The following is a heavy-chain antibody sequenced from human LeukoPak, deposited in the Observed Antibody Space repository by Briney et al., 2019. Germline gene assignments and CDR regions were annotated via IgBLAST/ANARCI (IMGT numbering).Heavy chain of an antibody. D-gene: IGHD3-22*01. CDR1: GGTFSSYA. V-gene: IGHV1-69*13. J-gene: IGHJ4*02. CDR3: AREVVIGPYYFDY. Sequence: ASVTVSCKASGGTFSSYAISWVRQAPGQGLEWMGGIIPIFGTANYAQKFQGRVTITADESTSTAYMELSSLRSEDTAVYYCAREVVIGPYYFDYWGQGTLVTVSS. CDR2: IIPIFGTA.